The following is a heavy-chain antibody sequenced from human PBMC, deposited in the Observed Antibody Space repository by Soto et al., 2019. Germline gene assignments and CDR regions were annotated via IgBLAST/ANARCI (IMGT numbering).Heavy chain of an antibody. J-gene: IGHJ4*02. CDR2: IYYSGST. CDR3: ARQRTSVVTQAYFDV. CDR1: GDSISSRSYY. V-gene: IGHV4-39*01. D-gene: IGHD2-21*02. Sequence: SETQSLTCTVTGDSISSRSYYWGWIRQPPGKGLEWIGSIYYSGSTYNNPSLRSRVSMSIDTSKDQFSLKLKPVTAADTALYFCARQRTSVVTQAYFDVWGPAARVTVS.